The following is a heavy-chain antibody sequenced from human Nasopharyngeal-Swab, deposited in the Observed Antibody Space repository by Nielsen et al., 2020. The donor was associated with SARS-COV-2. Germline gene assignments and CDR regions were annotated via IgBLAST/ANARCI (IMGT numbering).Heavy chain of an antibody. J-gene: IGHJ5*02. V-gene: IGHV5-51*01. CDR1: GYSFTSYW. Sequence: GESLKISCKGSGYSFTSYWIGWVRQMPGKGLEWMGIIYPGDFDTRYSPSFQGQVTISADKSISTAYLQWSSLKASDTAMYYCARQGYGDYVLSWFDPWGQGTLVTVSS. D-gene: IGHD4-17*01. CDR3: ARQGYGDYVLSWFDP. CDR2: IYPGDFDT.